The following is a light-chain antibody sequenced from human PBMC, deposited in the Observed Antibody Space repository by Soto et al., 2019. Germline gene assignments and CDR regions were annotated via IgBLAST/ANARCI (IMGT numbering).Light chain of an antibody. V-gene: IGKV3-20*01. Sequence: EIVLTQSPGTLSLSPGERATLSCRASQSVTSSYLAWYQQKPGQAPRLLMYGASSRATGIPDRFSGSGSGTEFTLTIDRLEPEDFAMYYCHQYGSSPLTFGPGTKLDI. CDR2: GAS. CDR1: QSVTSSY. CDR3: HQYGSSPLT. J-gene: IGKJ3*01.